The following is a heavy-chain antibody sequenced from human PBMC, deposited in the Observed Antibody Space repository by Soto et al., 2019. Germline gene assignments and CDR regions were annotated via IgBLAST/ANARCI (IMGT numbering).Heavy chain of an antibody. CDR2: INPETGGT. D-gene: IGHD2-2*01. J-gene: IGHJ6*02. CDR1: GYTFTGYY. CDR3: TRERYQVISDGIDV. Sequence: QVKLVQSGADVKTPGASVRVSCKASGYTFTGYYVHWVREAPGQGLEWMGWINPETGGTSYAQKFQGRVTLSRDTSINTAYLEPSRLRVNHAAVYFCTRERYQVISDGIDVWGQGTTVTVSS. V-gene: IGHV1-2*02.